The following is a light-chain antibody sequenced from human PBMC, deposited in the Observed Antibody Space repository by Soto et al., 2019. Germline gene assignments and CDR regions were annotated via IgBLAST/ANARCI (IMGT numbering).Light chain of an antibody. V-gene: IGKV4-1*01. J-gene: IGKJ5*01. CDR1: QSVLYSSNNNNY. CDR2: WAS. Sequence: DIVMTQSPDSLAMSLGERATINCKSSQSVLYSSNNNNYLAWYQQKPGQPPKLLIYWASTRESGVPDRFSGSGSGTDFTLTISSLQAEDVAVYYCQQYYSTPQTFGQGTRLEIK. CDR3: QQYYSTPQT.